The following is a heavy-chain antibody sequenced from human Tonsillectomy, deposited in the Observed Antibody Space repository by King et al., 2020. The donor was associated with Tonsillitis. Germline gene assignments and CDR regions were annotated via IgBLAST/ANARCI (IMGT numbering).Heavy chain of an antibody. CDR2: ISHDGTTK. CDR3: AKDLGWGSDFPPLEP. CDR1: GITFSAYG. V-gene: IGHV3-30*18. Sequence: VQLVESGGGVVPPGRSLRLSCAASGITFSAYGMHWIRQAPGKGLEWVAVISHDGTTKYNGDSVEGRFTISRDNSKSTLYLEMNSLRPEDTAVYYCAKDLGWGSDFPPLEPGGQGTLVTVSS. J-gene: IGHJ5*02. D-gene: IGHD3-16*01.